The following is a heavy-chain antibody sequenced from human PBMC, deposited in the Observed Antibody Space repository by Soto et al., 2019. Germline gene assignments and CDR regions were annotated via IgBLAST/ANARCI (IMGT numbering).Heavy chain of an antibody. V-gene: IGHV4-39*07. CDR1: GGSISNSSSY. CDR3: ARDPSCYDFWSWGCYYYGMDV. D-gene: IGHD3-3*01. J-gene: IGHJ6*02. CDR2: INHSGST. Sequence: SETLSLTCTVSGGSISNSSSYWGWIRQPPGKGLEWIGVINHSGSTYHNLSLKGRVTMSVDASRNQFSLKLSSVTAADTAVYYCARDPSCYDFWSWGCYYYGMDVWGQGTTVTVSS.